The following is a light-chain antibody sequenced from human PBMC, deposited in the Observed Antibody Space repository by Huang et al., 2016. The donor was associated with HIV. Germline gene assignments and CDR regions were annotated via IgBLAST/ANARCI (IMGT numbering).Light chain of an antibody. V-gene: IGKV4-1*01. J-gene: IGKJ4*01. Sequence: DIVMTQSPDSLAVSLGERATVNCKSSQTILYSSKNKNYLAWYQQKPGQHPKLLIYWASTRESGVPDRFSGSESGTDFTLTISSLQAEDVAVYYCQQYFETPLTFGGGPRWRSN. CDR3: QQYFETPLT. CDR1: QTILYSSKNKNY. CDR2: WAS.